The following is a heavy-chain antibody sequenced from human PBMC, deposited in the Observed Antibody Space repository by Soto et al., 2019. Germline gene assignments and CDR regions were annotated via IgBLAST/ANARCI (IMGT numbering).Heavy chain of an antibody. J-gene: IGHJ4*02. V-gene: IGHV1-24*01. CDR3: AAARTLPAIVCDFDN. CDR2: FDPEDGET. Sequence: QVQLVQSGAEVKKPGASVKVSCKVSGYTLTELSMQWVRQAAGKGVEWMGGFDPEDGETVYAQKFQGRVTMTEDTSTDTAYIELSSLRSEDTAVYYCAAARTLPAIVCDFDNWGQGTLVTGSS. CDR1: GYTLTELS. D-gene: IGHD2-15*01.